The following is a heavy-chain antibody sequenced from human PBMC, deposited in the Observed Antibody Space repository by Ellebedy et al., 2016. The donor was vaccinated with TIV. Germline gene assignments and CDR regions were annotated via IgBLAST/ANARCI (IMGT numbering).Heavy chain of an antibody. V-gene: IGHV1-46*01. CDR1: GYTFTSYY. Sequence: ASVKVSXKASGYTFTSYYMHWVRQAPGQGLEWMGIINPSGGSTSYAQKFQGRVTMTRDTSKNQFSLKLSSVTAADTAVYYCARDGDNWNKAYPRNAFDIWGQGTMVTVSS. CDR2: INPSGGST. CDR3: ARDGDNWNKAYPRNAFDI. D-gene: IGHD1-1*01. J-gene: IGHJ3*02.